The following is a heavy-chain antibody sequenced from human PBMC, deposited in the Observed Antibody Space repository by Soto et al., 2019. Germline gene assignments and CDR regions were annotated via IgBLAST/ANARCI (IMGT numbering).Heavy chain of an antibody. CDR2: IFYSGTT. CDR1: GGSISSGGYY. Sequence: SSETLSLTCTVSGGSISSGGYYWSWIRQHPGKGLEWIGHIFYSGTTYYNPSLKSRVTISVDTSKNQFSLKLSSVTAADTAVYYCARSYYYGSGSYYFDYWGQGTLVTVSS. D-gene: IGHD3-10*01. J-gene: IGHJ4*02. CDR3: ARSYYYGSGSYYFDY. V-gene: IGHV4-31*03.